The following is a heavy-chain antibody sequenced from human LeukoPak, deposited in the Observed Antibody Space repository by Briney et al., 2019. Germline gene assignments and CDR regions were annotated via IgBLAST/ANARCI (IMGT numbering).Heavy chain of an antibody. CDR1: GDSISSYY. CDR3: ARGTVVPAAMHYYYYYGMDV. J-gene: IGHJ6*02. CDR2: IYHSGST. D-gene: IGHD2-2*01. Sequence: SETLSLTCTVSGDSISSYYWSWIRQPPGGGLEWVGYIYHSGSTNYNPSLKSRVTISVDTSKNQFSLKLSSVTAADTAVYYCARGTVVPAAMHYYYYYGMDVWGQGTTVTVSS. V-gene: IGHV4-59*12.